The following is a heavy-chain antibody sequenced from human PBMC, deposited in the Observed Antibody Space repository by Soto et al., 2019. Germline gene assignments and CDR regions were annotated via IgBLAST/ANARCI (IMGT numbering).Heavy chain of an antibody. CDR3: ARDPYYAPGMDV. D-gene: IGHD3-3*01. CDR1: GGSISSGDYY. CDR2: IYYSGST. J-gene: IGHJ6*02. Sequence: SETLSLTCTVSGGSISSGDYYWSWIRQPPGKGLEWIGYIYYSGSTYYNPSLKSRVTISVDTSKNQFSLKLSSVTAADTAVYYCARDPYYAPGMDVWGQGXTVTVYS. V-gene: IGHV4-30-4*01.